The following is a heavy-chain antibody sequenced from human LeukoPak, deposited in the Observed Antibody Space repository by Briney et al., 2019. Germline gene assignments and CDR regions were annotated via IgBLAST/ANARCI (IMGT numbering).Heavy chain of an antibody. CDR1: GFTFSSYN. D-gene: IGHD6-13*01. CDR3: AKDEGFRAAAEGTPDY. CDR2: ISYDGSNK. Sequence: GGSLRLSCAASGFTFSSYNIHWVRQAPGKGLEWVALISYDGSNKYYADSVKGRFTISRDNSKDTLCLQMNSLRPEDTAVYYCAKDEGFRAAAEGTPDYWGQGTLVTVSS. J-gene: IGHJ4*02. V-gene: IGHV3-30*18.